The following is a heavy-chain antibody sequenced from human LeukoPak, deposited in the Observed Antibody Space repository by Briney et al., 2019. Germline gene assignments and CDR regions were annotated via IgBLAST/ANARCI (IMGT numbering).Heavy chain of an antibody. D-gene: IGHD7-27*01. Sequence: SETLSLTCTVSGGSISSYYWSWIRQPAGRGLEWIGRIYSSGRTNYNSSLKSRVSMSVDTSKNQFSLRLSSVTAADTAVYFCARDPGEWGQGTLVTVSS. CDR2: IYSSGRT. J-gene: IGHJ4*02. CDR1: GGSISSYY. CDR3: ARDPGE. V-gene: IGHV4-4*07.